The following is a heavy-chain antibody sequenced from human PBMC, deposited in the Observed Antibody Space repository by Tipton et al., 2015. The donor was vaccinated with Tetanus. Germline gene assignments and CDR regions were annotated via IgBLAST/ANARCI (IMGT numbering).Heavy chain of an antibody. D-gene: IGHD2-2*01. CDR3: ASTIESAAANWYFDL. CDR2: IYYSGST. J-gene: IGHJ2*01. V-gene: IGHV4-39*01. Sequence: GLVKPSETLSLTCTVSGGSISSSSYYWGWIRQPPGKGLEWIGSIYYSGSTYYNPSLKSRVTISVDTSKNQFSLKLSSVPAADTAVYYCASTIESAAANWYFDLWGRGTLVTVSS. CDR1: GGSISSSSYY.